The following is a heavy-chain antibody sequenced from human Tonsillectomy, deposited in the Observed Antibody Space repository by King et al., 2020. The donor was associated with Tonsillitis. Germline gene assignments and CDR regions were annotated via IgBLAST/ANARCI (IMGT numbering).Heavy chain of an antibody. V-gene: IGHV3-23*04. D-gene: IGHD5-12*01. CDR3: AKDTPVDVGDSPRGYFDS. Sequence: EVQLVESGGGLVQPGGSLRLSCAASGFTFSNHAMTWVRQAPGKGLEWVAVIGSGGRTYYADSVKGRFTISRDNSNNTLHLQMHGLRADDTALYYYAKDTPVDVGDSPRGYFDSWGRGSQITVSP. J-gene: IGHJ4*02. CDR1: GFTFSNHA. CDR2: IGSGGRT.